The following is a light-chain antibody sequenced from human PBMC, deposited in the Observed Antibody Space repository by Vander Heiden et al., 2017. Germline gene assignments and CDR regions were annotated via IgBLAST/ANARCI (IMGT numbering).Light chain of an antibody. V-gene: IGLV3-9*01. CDR1: DTGNKN. CDR2: RDS. J-gene: IGLJ2*01. Sequence: SHDLTHAPPVSVAPGQTATTTCRGKDTGNKNVLWYQQKPGQAPVLVMYRDSSRPSGIPERFSGSNSDNTATLTISRVEDGDEAYYYCQVWDSRTGVFGGGTKLTVL. CDR3: QVWDSRTGV.